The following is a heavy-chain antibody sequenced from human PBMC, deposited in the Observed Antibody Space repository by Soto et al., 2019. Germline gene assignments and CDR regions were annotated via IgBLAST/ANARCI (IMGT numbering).Heavy chain of an antibody. CDR2: IYSGGST. D-gene: IGHD6-19*01. CDR3: ARPEGQWLAPVGY. Sequence: GGSLRLSCAASGFTVIINYISWVRQAPGKGLEWGSLIYSGGSTYYAYSVKGRFTISRDNSKNTRYLQINSLSAEDTAMYYCARPEGQWLAPVGYWGQGTLVTVSS. J-gene: IGHJ4*02. V-gene: IGHV3-53*01. CDR1: GFTVIINY.